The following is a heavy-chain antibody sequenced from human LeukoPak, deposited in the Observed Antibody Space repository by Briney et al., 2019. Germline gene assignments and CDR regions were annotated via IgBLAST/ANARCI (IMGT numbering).Heavy chain of an antibody. Sequence: ASVKVSCKASGYTFTSYDINWVRQATGQGLEWMGWMNPNSGNTGYAQKFQGRVTMTRNTSISTAYMELSSLRSEDTAVYYCARTFYDSSGYAYYYYYYMDVWGKGTTVTVSS. J-gene: IGHJ6*03. D-gene: IGHD3-22*01. CDR3: ARTFYDSSGYAYYYYYYMDV. CDR1: GYTFTSYD. V-gene: IGHV1-8*01. CDR2: MNPNSGNT.